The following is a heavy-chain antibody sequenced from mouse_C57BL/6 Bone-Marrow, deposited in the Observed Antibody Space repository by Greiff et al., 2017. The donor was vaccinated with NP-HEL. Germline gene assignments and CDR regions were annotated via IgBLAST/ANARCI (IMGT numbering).Heavy chain of an antibody. D-gene: IGHD4-1*02. CDR1: GYTFTSYW. Sequence: VQLQQPGAELVRPGSSVKLSCKASGYTFTSYWMDWVKQRPGQGLEWIGNIYTSDSETHYNQKFKDKATLTVDKSSSTAYMQLSSLTSEDSAVYYCARRAQLGTDYWGQGTTLTVSS. CDR2: IYTSDSET. V-gene: IGHV1-61*01. J-gene: IGHJ2*01. CDR3: ARRAQLGTDY.